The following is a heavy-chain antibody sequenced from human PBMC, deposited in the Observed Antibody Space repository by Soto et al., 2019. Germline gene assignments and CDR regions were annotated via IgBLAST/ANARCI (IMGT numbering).Heavy chain of an antibody. D-gene: IGHD2-2*02. Sequence: EVQVVESGGGLVQPGGSLRLSCAVSGFTFSNYWMTWVRQAPGKGLEWVAYMNQDGSQIYYVDSLRGRFTISRDNAKKSLYLQMNSLRVDDTAVYYCARDRGPNTADYWGQGTLVTVSS. CDR2: MNQDGSQI. V-gene: IGHV3-7*01. CDR3: ARDRGPNTADY. CDR1: GFTFSNYW. J-gene: IGHJ4*02.